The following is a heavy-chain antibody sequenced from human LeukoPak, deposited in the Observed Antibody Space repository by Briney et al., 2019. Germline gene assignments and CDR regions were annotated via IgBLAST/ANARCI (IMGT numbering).Heavy chain of an antibody. CDR2: ISYDGSNK. V-gene: IGHV3-30-3*01. CDR1: GFTFSSYA. D-gene: IGHD6-13*01. J-gene: IGHJ4*02. CDR3: ARVQTAPRSSSWHPYFDY. Sequence: GRSLRLSCAASGFTFSSYAMHWVRQAPGKGLEWVAVISYDGSNKYYADSVKGRFTISRDNSKNTLYLQMNSLRAEDTAVYYCARVQTAPRSSSWHPYFDYWGQGTLVTVSS.